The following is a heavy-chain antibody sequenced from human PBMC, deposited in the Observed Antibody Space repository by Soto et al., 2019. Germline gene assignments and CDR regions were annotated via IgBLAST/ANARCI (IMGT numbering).Heavy chain of an antibody. CDR2: VNHRGRT. V-gene: IGHV4-34*01. J-gene: IGHJ5*02. D-gene: IGHD1-20*01. Sequence: SETLSLTCAVYGGSFSAYYWSWIRQPPGKGLQWIGDVNHRGRTNYNPSLKSRVTISVDTSKNQFSLKLSSVTAADTAVYYCANIEGDNWNHLVPWGHGTLVTVSS. CDR3: ANIEGDNWNHLVP. CDR1: GGSFSAYY.